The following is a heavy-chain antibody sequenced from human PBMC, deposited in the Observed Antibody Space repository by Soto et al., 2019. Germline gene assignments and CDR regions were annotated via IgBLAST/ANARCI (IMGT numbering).Heavy chain of an antibody. CDR2: IYYSGST. J-gene: IGHJ4*02. Sequence: QVQLQESGPGLVKPSQTLSLTCTVSGGSISSGGYYWSWIRQHPGKGLEWIGYIYYSGSTYYNPSLQSRVTISVDTSKNQFSLKLSTVTAADTAVYYCARVPGVLGQWLRYFDYWGRGTLVTVSS. CDR3: ARVPGVLGQWLRYFDY. V-gene: IGHV4-31*03. D-gene: IGHD5-12*01. CDR1: GGSISSGGYY.